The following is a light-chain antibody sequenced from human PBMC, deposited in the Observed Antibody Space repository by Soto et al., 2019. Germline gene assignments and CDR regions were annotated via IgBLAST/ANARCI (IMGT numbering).Light chain of an antibody. CDR3: QQRYNWPIT. J-gene: IGKJ5*01. Sequence: DSVMTQSPLSLPVTPGEPASISCEASQSVSGYIGWYQQKPGQAPRLLIYADSNRATGIPARFSGSGSGTDFTLTISSLEPEDFSVYYCQQRYNWPITFGQGTRLEIK. CDR1: QSVSGY. V-gene: IGKV3-11*01. CDR2: ADS.